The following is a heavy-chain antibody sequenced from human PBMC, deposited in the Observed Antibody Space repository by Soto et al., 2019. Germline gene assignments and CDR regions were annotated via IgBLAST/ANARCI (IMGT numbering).Heavy chain of an antibody. CDR2: INAGNGNT. V-gene: IGHV1-3*01. Sequence: ASVKVSCKASGYTFTSYAMHWVRQAPGQRLEWMGWINAGNGNTKYSQKFQGRVTITRDTSASTAYMELSSLRSEDTAVYYCARAHDWKDPTWRFDPWGQGTLVTVSS. D-gene: IGHD1-1*01. CDR1: GYTFTSYA. J-gene: IGHJ5*02. CDR3: ARAHDWKDPTWRFDP.